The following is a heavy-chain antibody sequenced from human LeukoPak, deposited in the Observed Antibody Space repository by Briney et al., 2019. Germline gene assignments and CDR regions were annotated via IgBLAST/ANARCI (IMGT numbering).Heavy chain of an antibody. D-gene: IGHD2-2*01. J-gene: IGHJ4*02. V-gene: IGHV4-39*01. CDR1: GGSISSSSYY. CDR3: ARASPYCSSTSCRDY. Sequence: SETLSLTCTVSGGSISSSSYYWGWIRQPPGKGLEWIGSIYYSGSTYYNPSLKSRVTISVDTSKNQFSLKLSSVTAADTAVYYRARASPYCSSTSCRDYWGQGTLVTVSS. CDR2: IYYSGST.